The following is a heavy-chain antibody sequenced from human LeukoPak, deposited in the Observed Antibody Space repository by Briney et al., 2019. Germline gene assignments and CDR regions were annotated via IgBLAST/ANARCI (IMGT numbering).Heavy chain of an antibody. CDR2: IYYSGST. D-gene: IGHD3-10*01. Sequence: SETLSLTCTVSGGSISSYYWSWIRQPPGKGLEWIGYIYYSGSTNYNPSLKSRVTISVDTSKNQFSLKLSSVTAADTAVYYCARHASDYYGSGSYWVDYWGQGALVTVSS. J-gene: IGHJ4*02. CDR1: GGSISSYY. CDR3: ARHASDYYGSGSYWVDY. V-gene: IGHV4-59*08.